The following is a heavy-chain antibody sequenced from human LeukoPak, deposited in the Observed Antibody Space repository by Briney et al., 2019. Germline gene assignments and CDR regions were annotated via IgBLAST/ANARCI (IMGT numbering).Heavy chain of an antibody. CDR1: GAALSEYY. CDR3: VRQGTNSGYYLLDY. D-gene: IGHD3-22*01. J-gene: IGHJ4*02. CDR2: VAHKGPTVYSPTLNR. Sequence: SETLSLTCAVYGAALSEYYWSWIRQSPGKGLEWMGEVAHKGPTVYSPTLNRKYNPSFKSRVTMSVDPSKNQFSLKLTPVTVADTATYYCVRQGTNSGYYLLDYWGQGHLVIVSS. V-gene: IGHV4-34*01.